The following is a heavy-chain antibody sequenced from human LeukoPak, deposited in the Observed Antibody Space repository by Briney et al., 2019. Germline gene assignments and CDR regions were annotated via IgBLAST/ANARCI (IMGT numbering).Heavy chain of an antibody. J-gene: IGHJ4*02. Sequence: PGGSLRLSCAASGFTFSNYGLHWVRQAPGKGLEWVAFIRNDGSNKYYADSVKGRFTISRDNSKNTLYLQMGSLRAEDMAVYYCARARLVVTAFDSWGQGTLVTVS. V-gene: IGHV3-30*02. CDR1: GFTFSNYG. CDR2: IRNDGSNK. CDR3: ARARLVVTAFDS. D-gene: IGHD2-21*02.